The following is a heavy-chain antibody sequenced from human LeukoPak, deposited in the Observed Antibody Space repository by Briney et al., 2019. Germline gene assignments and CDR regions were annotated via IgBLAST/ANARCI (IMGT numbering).Heavy chain of an antibody. CDR2: IVVGSGNT. CDR1: GFTFTDST. CDR3: ARSLLRYFDDY. Sequence: SVKVSCKASGFTFTDSTMQWVRQARGQRLEWIGWIVVGSGNTNCAQKFQERVTITRDMSTTTAYMELSSLRSEDTAVYYCARSLLRYFDDYWGQGTLVTVSS. V-gene: IGHV1-58*02. D-gene: IGHD3-9*01. J-gene: IGHJ4*02.